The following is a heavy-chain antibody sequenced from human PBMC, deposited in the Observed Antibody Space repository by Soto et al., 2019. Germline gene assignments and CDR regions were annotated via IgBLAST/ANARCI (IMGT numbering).Heavy chain of an antibody. Sequence: ASVKVSCKASGYTFGHFYITWVRQAPGQGLEWMGAISPHNRNTNYAEKFRGRVTMTTDTSTTTAYMELRSQRSDDTAVYYCARDEGGYDILTGYYKAHHFDQWGQGALVTVSS. V-gene: IGHV1-18*01. CDR1: GYTFGHFY. D-gene: IGHD3-9*01. CDR2: ISPHNRNT. J-gene: IGHJ4*02. CDR3: ARDEGGYDILTGYYKAHHFDQ.